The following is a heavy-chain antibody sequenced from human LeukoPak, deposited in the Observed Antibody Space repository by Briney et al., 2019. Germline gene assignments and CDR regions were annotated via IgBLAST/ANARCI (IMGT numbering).Heavy chain of an antibody. CDR2: IWYDGSNK. V-gene: IGHV3-33*01. J-gene: IGHJ4*02. CDR3: VRELGLAYGSNFDY. D-gene: IGHD2-15*01. Sequence: GRSLRLSCAASGFTFSSYGMHWVRQAPGKGLEWVAVIWYDGSNKYYADSVKGRFTTSRDNSKNTLYLQMNSLRAEDTAVYYCVRELGLAYGSNFDYWGQGTLVTVSS. CDR1: GFTFSSYG.